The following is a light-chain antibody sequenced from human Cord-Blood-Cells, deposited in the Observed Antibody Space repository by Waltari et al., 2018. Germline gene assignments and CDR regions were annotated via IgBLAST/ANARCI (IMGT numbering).Light chain of an antibody. CDR1: QSVSSN. V-gene: IGKV3-15*01. CDR2: GAS. Sequence: ELVMTQSPATLSVSPGERATLSCRASQSVSSNLAWYQQKPGQAPRLLIYGASTRATGIPARFSGSGSGTEFTLTISSLQSEDFAVYYCQQYNNWPPPFGGGTKVEIK. J-gene: IGKJ4*01. CDR3: QQYNNWPPP.